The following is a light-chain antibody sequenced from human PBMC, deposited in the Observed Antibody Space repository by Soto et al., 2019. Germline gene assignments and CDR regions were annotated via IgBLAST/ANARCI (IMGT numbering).Light chain of an antibody. J-gene: IGKJ2*01. CDR3: QQSYITPYT. V-gene: IGKV1-39*01. Sequence: DIQMTQSPSALSASVGDRVTITCRASQSLSSHLHWYQEKPGKAPKLLIFSTYSLQSGVSSRFSGSGTGTDFTLTISNLQPEDSATYYCQQSYITPYTFGQGTHLEIK. CDR2: STY. CDR1: QSLSSH.